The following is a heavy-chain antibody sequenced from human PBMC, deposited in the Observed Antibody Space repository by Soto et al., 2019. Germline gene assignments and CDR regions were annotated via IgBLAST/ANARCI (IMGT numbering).Heavy chain of an antibody. CDR1: GGSFSGYY. J-gene: IGHJ4*02. CDR2: INHSGST. CDR3: ARGDLVGAMYYFDY. V-gene: IGHV4-34*01. Sequence: QVQLQQWGAGLLKPSETLSLTCAVYGGSFSGYYWSWIRQPPGKGLEWIGEINHSGSTNYNPSLTSRVTISVDTSNNQFSLKLSSVTAVDTAVYYCARGDLVGAMYYFDYWGQGTLVTVSS. D-gene: IGHD1-26*01.